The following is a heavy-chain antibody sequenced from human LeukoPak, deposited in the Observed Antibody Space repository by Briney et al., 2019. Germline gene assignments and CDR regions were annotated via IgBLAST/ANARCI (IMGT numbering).Heavy chain of an antibody. V-gene: IGHV3-23*01. Sequence: GGSLRLSCAASGFTFSNHAMTWVRQAPGKGLEWVSAISDSGGSTYNADSVKGRFTISRDNSKNTLYLQMNSLRAEDTAVYYCAKGFVLFDYWGQGTLVTVS. CDR1: GFTFSNHA. CDR3: AKGFVLFDY. D-gene: IGHD3-10*01. J-gene: IGHJ4*02. CDR2: ISDSGGST.